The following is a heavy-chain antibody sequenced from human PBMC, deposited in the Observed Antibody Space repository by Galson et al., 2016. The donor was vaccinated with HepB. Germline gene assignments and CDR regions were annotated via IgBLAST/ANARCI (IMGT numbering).Heavy chain of an antibody. Sequence: SLRLSCAASGFTFRSYGMRWVRQAPGRGLYWVAFIWYDRSKTYYADSVRGRFTISRDNSKNTVFLQMNSMRAEDTAVYYCAGLRTGTIYWGQGALVTVSS. CDR2: IWYDRSKT. CDR1: GFTFRSYG. D-gene: IGHD3/OR15-3a*01. V-gene: IGHV3-33*01. J-gene: IGHJ4*02. CDR3: AGLRTGTIY.